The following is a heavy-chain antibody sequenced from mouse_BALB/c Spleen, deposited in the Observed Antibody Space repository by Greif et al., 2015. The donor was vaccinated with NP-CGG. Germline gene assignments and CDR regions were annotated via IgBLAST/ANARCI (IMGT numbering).Heavy chain of an antibody. CDR1: GYTFTNYW. J-gene: IGHJ3*01. D-gene: IGHD2-14*01. Sequence: QVQLKESGAELVRPGTSVKISCKASGYTFTNYWLGWVKQRPGHGLEWIGDIYPGGGYTNYNEKFKGKATLTADTSSSTAYMQLSSLTSEDSAVYFCAREGYRYERFAYWGQGTLVTVSA. V-gene: IGHV1-63*02. CDR3: AREGYRYERFAY. CDR2: IYPGGGYT.